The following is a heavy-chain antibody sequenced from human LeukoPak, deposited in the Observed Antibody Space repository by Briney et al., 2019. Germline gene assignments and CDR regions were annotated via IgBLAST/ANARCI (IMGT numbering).Heavy chain of an antibody. CDR2: MYYSGST. Sequence: KPSETLSLTCAVSGGSISSGDYYWGCIRQPPGKGREWIVYMYYSGSTYYNPSLKTRIPIPVDTSKNQFSLKLNSVTAADTAVYYCARVSRDTALVVVEPWGQGTLVTVSS. D-gene: IGHD5-18*01. J-gene: IGHJ5*02. V-gene: IGHV4-30-4*08. CDR3: ARVSRDTALVVVEP. CDR1: GGSISSGDYY.